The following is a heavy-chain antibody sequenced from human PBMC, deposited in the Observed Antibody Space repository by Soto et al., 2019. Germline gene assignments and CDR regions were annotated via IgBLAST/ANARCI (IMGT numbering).Heavy chain of an antibody. CDR2: INYSGST. D-gene: IGHD3-9*01. V-gene: IGHV4-34*01. CDR1: GGSFSGYY. CDR3: ARHKVVWHDILTGYPEGLDY. Sequence: SETLSLTCAVYGGSFSGYYWSWIRQPPGKGLEWIGEINYSGSTNYNPSLKSRVTISVDTSKNQFSLKLSSVTAADTAVYYCARHKVVWHDILTGYPEGLDYWGQGTLVTVSS. J-gene: IGHJ4*02.